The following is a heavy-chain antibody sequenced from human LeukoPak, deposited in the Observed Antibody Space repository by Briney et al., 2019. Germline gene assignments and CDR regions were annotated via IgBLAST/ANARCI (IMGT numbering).Heavy chain of an antibody. CDR3: ARGLIAAAERD. V-gene: IGHV1-69*04. Sequence: SVKVSCKASGYTFTSYGISWVRQAPGQGLEWMGRIIPILGIANYAQKFQGRVTITADKSTSTAYMELSSLRSEDTAVYYCARGLIAAAERDWGQGTLVTVSS. J-gene: IGHJ4*02. D-gene: IGHD6-13*01. CDR2: IIPILGIA. CDR1: GYTFTSYG.